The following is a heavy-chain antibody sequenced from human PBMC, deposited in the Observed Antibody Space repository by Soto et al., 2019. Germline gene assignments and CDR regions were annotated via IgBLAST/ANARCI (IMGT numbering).Heavy chain of an antibody. Sequence: GALRLSCVASGFAFSYYGIHWVHQAPGKGLEWVGVISSDGETKYYADSVKGRFTISRDNSKNTLFLQMDSLRPEDTAVYYCAKEIAVAGDLDYWGHGTLVTVSS. CDR1: GFAFSYYG. CDR3: AKEIAVAGDLDY. V-gene: IGHV3-30*18. D-gene: IGHD6-19*01. J-gene: IGHJ4*01. CDR2: ISSDGETK.